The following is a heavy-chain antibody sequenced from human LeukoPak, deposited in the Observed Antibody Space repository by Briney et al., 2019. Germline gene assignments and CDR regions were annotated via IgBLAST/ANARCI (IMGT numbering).Heavy chain of an antibody. CDR1: GGSISSGVYY. CDR3: AREVRIAAAAGAGFSRKTYYYYGMDV. D-gene: IGHD6-13*01. Sequence: PSETLSLTCTVSGGSISSGVYYWSWIRQPPGKGLEWVGYIYYSGSTYYNPSPKSRVAISVDTSENQFSLKRSSVTAADTAVYYCAREVRIAAAAGAGFSRKTYYYYGMDVWGQGTTVTVSS. J-gene: IGHJ6*02. CDR2: IYYSGST. V-gene: IGHV4-30-4*01.